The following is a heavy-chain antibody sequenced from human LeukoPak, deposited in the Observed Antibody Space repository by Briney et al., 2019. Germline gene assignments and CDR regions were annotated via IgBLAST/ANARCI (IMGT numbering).Heavy chain of an antibody. CDR2: INHSGST. CDR1: GGSFSGYH. V-gene: IGHV4-34*01. CDR3: ARESSGGTYNWFDP. D-gene: IGHD2-8*02. J-gene: IGHJ5*02. Sequence: SETMSLTCAVYGGSFSGYHWSWIRQPPGKGLEWIGEINHSGSTNYNPSLKSRVTISVDTSKNQFSLKLSSVTAADTAVYYCARESSGGTYNWFDPWGQGTLVTVSS.